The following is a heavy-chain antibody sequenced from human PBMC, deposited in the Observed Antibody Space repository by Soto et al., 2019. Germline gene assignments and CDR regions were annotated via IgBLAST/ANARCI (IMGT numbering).Heavy chain of an antibody. CDR2: INHSGST. D-gene: IGHD6-19*01. Sequence: PSETLSLTCAVYGGSFSGYYWSWIRQPPGKGLEWIGEINHSGSTNYNPSLKSRVTISVDTSKNQFSLKLSSVTAADTAVYYCARVQRVAVSAYYYYYYYGMDVWGQGTTVTVSS. CDR3: ARVQRVAVSAYYYYYYYGMDV. CDR1: GGSFSGYY. V-gene: IGHV4-34*01. J-gene: IGHJ6*02.